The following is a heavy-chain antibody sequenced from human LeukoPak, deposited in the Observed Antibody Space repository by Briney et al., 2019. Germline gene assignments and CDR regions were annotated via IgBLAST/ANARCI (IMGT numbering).Heavy chain of an antibody. Sequence: SETLSLTCTVSGGSISSYYWSWIRQPPGKGLEWIGYIYYSGSTNYNPSLKSRVSISVDTSKNQISLKLSSVTAADTAVYYCAGTYYDFWSGYSGFDYWGQGTLVTVSS. CDR2: IYYSGST. D-gene: IGHD3-3*01. J-gene: IGHJ4*02. CDR1: GGSISSYY. CDR3: AGTYYDFWSGYSGFDY. V-gene: IGHV4-59*08.